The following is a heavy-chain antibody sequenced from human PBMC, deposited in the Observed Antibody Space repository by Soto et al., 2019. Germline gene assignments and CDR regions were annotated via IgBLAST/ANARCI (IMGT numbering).Heavy chain of an antibody. CDR2: IYYSGST. J-gene: IGHJ5*02. D-gene: IGHD3-16*01. CDR1: GGSISSSRYY. V-gene: IGHV4-39*01. CDR3: ARHVVFLSWFDP. Sequence: QLQLQESGPGLVKPSETLSLTCTVSGGSISSSRYYWGWIRQPPGKGLEWIGSIYYSGSTYYNPSLKSRVTISVDTSKNQFSLKLSSVTAADTAVYYCARHVVFLSWFDPWGQGTLVTVSS.